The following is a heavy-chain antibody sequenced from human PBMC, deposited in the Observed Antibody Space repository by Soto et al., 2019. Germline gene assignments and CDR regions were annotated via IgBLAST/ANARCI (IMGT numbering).Heavy chain of an antibody. J-gene: IGHJ4*02. V-gene: IGHV3-11*01. CDR2: ISSSGSTI. CDR1: GFTFSDYY. CDR3: ARQTWDSSGWGYYFDY. D-gene: IGHD6-19*01. Sequence: PGGSLRLSCAASGFTFSDYYMSWIRQAPGKGLERVSYISSSGSTIYYADSVKGRFTISRDNAKNSLYLQMNSLRAEDTAVYYCARQTWDSSGWGYYFDYWGQGTLVTVSS.